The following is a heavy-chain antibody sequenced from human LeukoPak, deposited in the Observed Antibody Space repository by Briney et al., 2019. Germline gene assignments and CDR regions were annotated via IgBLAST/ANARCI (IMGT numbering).Heavy chain of an antibody. Sequence: GASVKVSCKASGFTFTSYGISWVRQAPGQGLEWMGWISAYNGNTNYAQKLQGRVTMTTDTSTSTAYMELRSRRSDDTAVYYCARDITTIFGVVIMGYYFDYWGQGTLVTVSS. V-gene: IGHV1-18*01. CDR1: GFTFTSYG. D-gene: IGHD3-3*01. CDR3: ARDITTIFGVVIMGYYFDY. CDR2: ISAYNGNT. J-gene: IGHJ4*02.